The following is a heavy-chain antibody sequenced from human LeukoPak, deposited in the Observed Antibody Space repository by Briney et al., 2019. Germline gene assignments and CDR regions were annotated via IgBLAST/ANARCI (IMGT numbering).Heavy chain of an antibody. Sequence: ASVKASCKTSGYSFTDYHVHWVRQAPGQGLEWMGRIIPYSGDTNYAQKFQGRVTMTRDTSIKTAYMELSRLRADDTAVYYCGRHSYGDIYWGQGTLVTVSS. CDR3: GRHSYGDIY. CDR2: IIPYSGDT. J-gene: IGHJ4*02. CDR1: GYSFTDYH. D-gene: IGHD1-26*01. V-gene: IGHV1-2*06.